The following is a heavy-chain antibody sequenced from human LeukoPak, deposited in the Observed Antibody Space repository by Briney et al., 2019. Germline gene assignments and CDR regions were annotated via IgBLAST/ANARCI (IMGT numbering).Heavy chain of an antibody. V-gene: IGHV4-39*01. J-gene: IGHJ6*03. CDR1: GGSISSSSYY. Sequence: SGTLSLTXTVSGGSISSSSYYWGWIRQPPGKGLEWIGSIYYSGSTYYNPSLKSRVTISVDTSKNQFSLKLSSVTAADTAVYYCARRSPSGYYYMDVWGKGTTVTVSS. CDR3: ARRSPSGYYYMDV. CDR2: IYYSGST.